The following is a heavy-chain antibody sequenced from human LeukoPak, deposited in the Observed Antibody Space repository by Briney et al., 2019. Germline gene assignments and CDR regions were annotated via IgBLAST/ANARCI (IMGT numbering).Heavy chain of an antibody. Sequence: PSQTLSLTCTVPGGSISSGGYCWSWIRQHPGKGLEWIGYIYYSGSTYYNPSLKSRVTISVDTSKNQFSLKLSSVTAADTAVYYCARDRGLGAFDYWGQGTLVTVSS. D-gene: IGHD3-16*01. CDR1: GGSISSGGYC. CDR2: IYYSGST. CDR3: ARDRGLGAFDY. J-gene: IGHJ4*02. V-gene: IGHV4-31*03.